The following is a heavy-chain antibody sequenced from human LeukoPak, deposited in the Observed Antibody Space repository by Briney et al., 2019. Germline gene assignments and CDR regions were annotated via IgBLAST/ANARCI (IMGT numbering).Heavy chain of an antibody. CDR2: ISPNSGGT. J-gene: IGHJ4*02. CDR1: GYTFTDYN. Sequence: ASVKVSCKTSGYTFTDYNIHGVRQAPGQGLEWMGWISPNSGGTNYAQRFQGMVTMTRDTSISTAYMDLSSLKSDDTATYYCSVWFGELPHWGQGTLVTVSS. V-gene: IGHV1-2*02. CDR3: SVWFGELPH. D-gene: IGHD3-10*01.